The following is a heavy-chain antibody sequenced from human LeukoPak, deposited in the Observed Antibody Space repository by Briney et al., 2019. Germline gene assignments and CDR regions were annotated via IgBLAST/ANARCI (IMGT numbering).Heavy chain of an antibody. J-gene: IGHJ4*02. V-gene: IGHV1-69*04. D-gene: IGHD3-22*01. CDR1: GGTFSSYA. CDR3: ASSPQSNYYDSSGYSLVLTN. Sequence: ASVKVSCKASGGTFSSYAISWVRQAPGQGLEWMGRIIPILGIANYAQKFQGRVTITADKSTSTAYMELSSLRSEDTAVYYCASSPQSNYYDSSGYSLVLTNWGQGTLVTVSS. CDR2: IIPILGIA.